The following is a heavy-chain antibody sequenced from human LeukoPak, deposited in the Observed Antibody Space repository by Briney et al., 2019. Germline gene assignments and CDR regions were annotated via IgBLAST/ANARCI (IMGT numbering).Heavy chain of an antibody. CDR1: GFRFDDYA. D-gene: IGHD6-13*01. CDR3: TRDISAQIAATGYY. CDR2: INWNSGII. Sequence: PGGSLRLSCAASGFRFDDYAMHWVRQAPGKGLEWVSGINWNSGIITYADSVEGRFTISRDDTKSSLHLQMTSLKPEDTAFYYCTRDISAQIAATGYYWGQGTLVTVSS. V-gene: IGHV3-9*01. J-gene: IGHJ4*02.